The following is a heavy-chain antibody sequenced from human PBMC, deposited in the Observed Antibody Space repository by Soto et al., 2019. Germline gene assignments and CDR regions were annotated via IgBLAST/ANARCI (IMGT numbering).Heavy chain of an antibody. J-gene: IGHJ4*02. CDR3: ARDSSGWYYY. D-gene: IGHD6-19*01. CDR2: ISAYNGNT. CDR1: GYGFTTYG. Sequence: GASVKVSCKGSGYGFTTYGITWVRQAPGQGLEWMGWISAYNGNTNYAQKLQGRVTMTTDTSTSTAYMELRSLRSDDTAVYYCARDSSGWYYYWGQGTLVTVSS. V-gene: IGHV1-18*01.